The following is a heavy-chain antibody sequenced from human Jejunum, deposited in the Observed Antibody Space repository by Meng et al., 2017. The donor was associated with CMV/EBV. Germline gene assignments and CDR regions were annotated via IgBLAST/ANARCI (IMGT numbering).Heavy chain of an antibody. Sequence: KASGYTFNIYGISWVRQAPGQGLEYMGWISSYSGNTEYAQKFQGRLTVTTDTSTNTAYMELRNLRSDDTAMYYCAREANGGLAGFDYWGQGTLVTVSS. D-gene: IGHD3-16*01. CDR2: ISSYSGNT. CDR1: GYTFNIYG. V-gene: IGHV1-18*01. J-gene: IGHJ4*02. CDR3: AREANGGLAGFDY.